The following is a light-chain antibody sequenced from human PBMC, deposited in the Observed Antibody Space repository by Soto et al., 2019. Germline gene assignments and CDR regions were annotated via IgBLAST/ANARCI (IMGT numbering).Light chain of an antibody. J-gene: IGKJ2*01. CDR1: QTISSS. CDR2: KAS. CDR3: QQYIRYSPYT. V-gene: IGKV1-5*03. Sequence: DIQLTQFPSTLSASIGDRVTITCRASQTISSSLAWYQQKPGKAPKLLLYKASNLEVGVPSRFSGSGSGTEFALTISILQPDDFATYYCQQYIRYSPYTFGQGTRLEIK.